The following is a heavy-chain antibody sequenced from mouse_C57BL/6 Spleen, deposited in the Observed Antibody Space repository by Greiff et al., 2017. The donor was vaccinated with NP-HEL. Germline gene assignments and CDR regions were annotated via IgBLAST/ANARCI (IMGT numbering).Heavy chain of an antibody. CDR1: GYTFTSYD. Sequence: VQLQESGPELVKPGASVKLSCKASGYTFTSYDINWVKQRPGQGLEWIGLIYPSGGSTNYNEKFKGKATLTVDTSSSTAYMQLSSLTSEDYAVYFCARGTGYYYGSSDWYLDVWGKGTTVTVSS. D-gene: IGHD1-1*01. J-gene: IGHJ1*03. CDR3: ARGTGYYYGSSDWYLDV. V-gene: IGHV1-85*01. CDR2: IYPSGGST.